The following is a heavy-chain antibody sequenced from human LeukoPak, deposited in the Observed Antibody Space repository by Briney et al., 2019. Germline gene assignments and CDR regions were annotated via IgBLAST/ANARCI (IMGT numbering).Heavy chain of an antibody. CDR2: INPNSGGT. V-gene: IGHV1-2*02. CDR3: ARGYGSSFGWFDP. CDR1: GFTFTTYG. D-gene: IGHD6-13*01. Sequence: ASVKVSCKASGFTFTTYGISWVRQAPGQGLEWMGWINPNSGGTNYAQKFQGRVTMTRDTSISTAYMELSRLRSDDTAVYYCARGYGSSFGWFDPWGQGTLVTVSS. J-gene: IGHJ5*02.